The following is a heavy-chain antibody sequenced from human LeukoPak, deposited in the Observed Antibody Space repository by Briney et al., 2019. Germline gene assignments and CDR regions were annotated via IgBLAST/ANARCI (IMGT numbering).Heavy chain of an antibody. CDR3: ARHSGQPYYDILTGYFDY. V-gene: IGHV4-39*01. D-gene: IGHD3-9*01. J-gene: IGHJ4*02. CDR2: IYYSGST. Sequence: SETLSLTCTVSGGSISSSSYYWGWIRQPPGKGLEWIGSIYYSGSTYYNPSLKSRVTISVDTSKNQFSLKLSSVTAADTAVYYCARHSGQPYYDILTGYFDYWGQGTLVTVSS. CDR1: GGSISSSSYY.